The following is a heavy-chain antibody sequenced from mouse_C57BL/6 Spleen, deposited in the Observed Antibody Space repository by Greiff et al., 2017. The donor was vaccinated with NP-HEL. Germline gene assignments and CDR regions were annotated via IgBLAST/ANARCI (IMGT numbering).Heavy chain of an antibody. Sequence: QVQLQQPGAELVKPGASVKLSCKASGYTFTSYWMHWVKQRPGQGLEWIGMIHPNSGSTYYNEKFKSKATLTVDKSSSTAYMQLSSLTSEDSAVYYCARSSDYDRGGDYWGQGTSVTVSS. CDR1: GYTFTSYW. J-gene: IGHJ4*01. CDR3: ARSSDYDRGGDY. CDR2: IHPNSGST. V-gene: IGHV1-64*01. D-gene: IGHD2-4*01.